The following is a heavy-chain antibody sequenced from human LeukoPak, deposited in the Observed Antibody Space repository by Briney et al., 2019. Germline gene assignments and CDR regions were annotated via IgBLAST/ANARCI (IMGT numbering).Heavy chain of an antibody. D-gene: IGHD2-15*01. J-gene: IGHJ2*01. V-gene: IGHV3-20*01. CDR2: INWSGDST. CDR3: ARGGGYRRGGSCYQPLAL. Sequence: GGSLRLSCATSKFTFEDYGMSWVRQGPGKGLEWVSGINWSGDSTDYADSVKGRFTISRDNAKKFLYLQMNSLRAEDTALYHCARGGGYRRGGSCYQPLALWGRGTLVTVSS. CDR1: KFTFEDYG.